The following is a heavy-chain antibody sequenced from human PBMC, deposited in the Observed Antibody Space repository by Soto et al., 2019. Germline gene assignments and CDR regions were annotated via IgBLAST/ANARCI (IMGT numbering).Heavy chain of an antibody. Sequence: QVQLQESGPGLVKPSQTLSLTCTVSGGSISSGGYYWSWIRQHPGKGLEWIGYIYYSGSTYYNPSLESPVTITVDTSKNQCSLKLSSVTAADTTVYYCVRLDIGGQATMVTVSS. CDR1: GGSISSGGYY. CDR3: VRLDI. V-gene: IGHV4-31*01. J-gene: IGHJ3*02. CDR2: IYYSGST.